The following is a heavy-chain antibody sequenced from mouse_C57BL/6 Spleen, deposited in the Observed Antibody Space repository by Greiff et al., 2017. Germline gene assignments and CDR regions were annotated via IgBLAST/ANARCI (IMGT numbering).Heavy chain of an antibody. CDR1: GYTFTSYW. CDR3: ARRYGNYYYAMDY. Sequence: VQLQQSGAELVMPGASVKLSCKASGYTFTSYWMHWVKQRPGQGLEWIGEIDPSDSYNNYNQKFKGKSTLTVDKSSSTAYMQLSSLTSEDSAVYYCARRYGNYYYAMDYWGQGTSVTVSS. V-gene: IGHV1-69*01. D-gene: IGHD2-1*01. CDR2: IDPSDSYN. J-gene: IGHJ4*01.